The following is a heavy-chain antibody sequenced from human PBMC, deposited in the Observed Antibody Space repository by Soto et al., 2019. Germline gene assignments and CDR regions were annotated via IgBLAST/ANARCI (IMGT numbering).Heavy chain of an antibody. CDR1: GDSVSRNSAA. V-gene: IGHV6-1*01. CDR3: SRDRTDYYDSRGYYFRKKESRYYYVMDL. J-gene: IGHJ6*01. Sequence: SQTLSLTCAISGDSVSRNSAAWNWIRQSPSRGLEWLGRTYYRSKWYNDYAVSVKSRITINPDTSKNQFSLQLNSVTPEDTAVYYCSRDRTDYYDSRGYYFRKKESRYYYVMDLWSQGTTVTASS. CDR2: TYYRSKWYN. D-gene: IGHD3-22*01.